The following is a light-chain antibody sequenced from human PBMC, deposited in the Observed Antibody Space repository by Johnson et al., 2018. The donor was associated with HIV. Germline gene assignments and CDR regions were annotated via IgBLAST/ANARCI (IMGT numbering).Light chain of an antibody. CDR3: ETWGTGLSAGGV. CDR1: SSNIGNNY. CDR2: DNN. Sequence: QSVLTQAPSVSAAPGQKVIISCSGSSSNIGNNYVSWYQQLPGTAPKLLIYDNNKRPSGIPDRFSGSKSGTSATLGITGLKTGDEADYYCETWGTGLSAGGVFGTGTKVTVL. V-gene: IGLV1-51*01. J-gene: IGLJ1*01.